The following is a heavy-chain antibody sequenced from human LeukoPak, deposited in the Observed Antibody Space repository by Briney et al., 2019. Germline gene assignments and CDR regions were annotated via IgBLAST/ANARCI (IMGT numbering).Heavy chain of an antibody. V-gene: IGHV1-18*01. D-gene: IGHD6-13*01. CDR1: GYSFNSYG. CDR2: ISAYNGNT. Sequence: ASVKVSCKASGYSFNSYGITLVRQAPGQGLEWMGWISAYNGNTNYAQKLQGRVTMTTDTSTSTAYMELRSLRSDDTAVYYCARYSSSWCFDYWGQGTLVTVSS. J-gene: IGHJ4*02. CDR3: ARYSSSWCFDY.